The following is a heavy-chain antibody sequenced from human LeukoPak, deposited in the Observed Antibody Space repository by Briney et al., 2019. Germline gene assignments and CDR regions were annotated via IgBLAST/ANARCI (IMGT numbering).Heavy chain of an antibody. Sequence: ASVKVSCTASGYTFTGYYMHWVRQAPGQGLEWMGWINPNSGGTNYAQKFQGRVTMTRDTSISTAYMELSRLRSDDTAVYYCARDRDHITMVRGVIVHYYYGMDVWGQGTTVTVSS. CDR1: GYTFTGYY. D-gene: IGHD3-10*01. CDR3: ARDRDHITMVRGVIVHYYYGMDV. CDR2: INPNSGGT. J-gene: IGHJ6*02. V-gene: IGHV1-2*02.